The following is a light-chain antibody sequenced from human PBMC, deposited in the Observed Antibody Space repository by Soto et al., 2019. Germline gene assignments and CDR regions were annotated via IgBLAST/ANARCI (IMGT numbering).Light chain of an antibody. Sequence: DIQMTQSTSTLSASVGDRVTITCRASQTISTWLAWYQQKPGKAPKLLIYKASSLESGVPSRFSGSGSGTEFTLTISSLQPDDFATYYCQHSNSYSEAFGQGTKVDIK. CDR1: QTISTW. V-gene: IGKV1-5*03. CDR2: KAS. J-gene: IGKJ1*01. CDR3: QHSNSYSEA.